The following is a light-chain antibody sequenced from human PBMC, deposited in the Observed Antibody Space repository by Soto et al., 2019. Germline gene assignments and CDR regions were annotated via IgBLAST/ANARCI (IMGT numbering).Light chain of an antibody. CDR3: QQYHTFSRT. V-gene: IGKV1-5*01. J-gene: IGKJ1*01. Sequence: DIQMTQSPSTLSASVGDRVTITCRASQSISSWLAWYQQKPGKAPKLLIYDASSLESGVPSRFSGSGSGTDFTLTISSLQPDDSATYYCQQYHTFSRTFGQGTKVDIK. CDR2: DAS. CDR1: QSISSW.